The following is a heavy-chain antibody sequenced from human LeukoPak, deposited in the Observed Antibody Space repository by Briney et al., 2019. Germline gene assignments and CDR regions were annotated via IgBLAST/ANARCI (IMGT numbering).Heavy chain of an antibody. J-gene: IGHJ4*02. D-gene: IGHD3-22*01. CDR2: IRSNRNGGTP. Sequence: GGSLRLSCAASGFSFGDHAVSWVRQAPGKGLEWVGFIRSNRNGGTPEYAASVKGRFRISRDDSRSIAYLQMNSLKIEDTAVYYCARETLIDYAFDYWGQGILVTVSS. CDR3: ARETLIDYAFDY. CDR1: GFSFGDHA. V-gene: IGHV3-49*04.